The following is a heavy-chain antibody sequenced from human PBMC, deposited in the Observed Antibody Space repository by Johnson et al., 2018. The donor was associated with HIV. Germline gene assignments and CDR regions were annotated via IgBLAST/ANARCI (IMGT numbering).Heavy chain of an antibody. V-gene: IGHV3-23*04. Sequence: VQLVESGGGLVQPGRSLRLSCAASGFTFDDYAMHWVRQAPGKGLEWVSSMSGSGAVTYYADSVKGRFTISRDNSKNTLYLQMNSLRAEDTAVYHCARALSGSGYYPGAFDIWGQGTMVTVSS. CDR2: MSGSGAVT. J-gene: IGHJ3*02. D-gene: IGHD3-22*01. CDR3: ARALSGSGYYPGAFDI. CDR1: GFTFDDYA.